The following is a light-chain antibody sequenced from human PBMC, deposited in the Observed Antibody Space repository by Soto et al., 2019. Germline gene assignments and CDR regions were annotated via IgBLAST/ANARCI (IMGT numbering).Light chain of an antibody. V-gene: IGKV3-20*01. CDR1: QSVDSST. CDR3: QHFDDSLT. J-gene: IGKJ4*01. Sequence: EIVLTQSPGTLSLSPGERATLSCRASQSVDSSTLAWYQQKPGQAPRLLISGASNRATGIPDRFSGSGSGIDFTLAISRLEPEDFAVYYCQHFDDSLTFGGGTKVEIK. CDR2: GAS.